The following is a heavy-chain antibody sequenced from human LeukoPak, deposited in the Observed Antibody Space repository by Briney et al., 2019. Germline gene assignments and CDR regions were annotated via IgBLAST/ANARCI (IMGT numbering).Heavy chain of an antibody. CDR2: ISYDGTNK. CDR1: GFTFSSYA. J-gene: IGHJ4*02. Sequence: GGSLRLSCAASGFTFSSYAMHWVRQAPGKGLEWVAVISYDGTNKYCADSVKGRFTISRDNSKNTLYLQMNSLRAEDTALYYCAPAGENWGQGTLVTVSS. CDR3: APAGEN. V-gene: IGHV3-30-3*01. D-gene: IGHD3-10*01.